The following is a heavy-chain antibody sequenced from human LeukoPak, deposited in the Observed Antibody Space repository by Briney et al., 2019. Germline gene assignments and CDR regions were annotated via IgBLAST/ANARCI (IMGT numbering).Heavy chain of an antibody. Sequence: GGSLRLSCAASGFTFSSYAMSWVRQAPGKGLEWVSAISGSGGSTYYADSVKGRFTISRDNPKNTLYLQMNSLRAEDTAVYYCAKDRYYGSGSHGFDYWGQGTLVTVSS. D-gene: IGHD3-10*01. J-gene: IGHJ4*02. V-gene: IGHV3-23*01. CDR3: AKDRYYGSGSHGFDY. CDR2: ISGSGGST. CDR1: GFTFSSYA.